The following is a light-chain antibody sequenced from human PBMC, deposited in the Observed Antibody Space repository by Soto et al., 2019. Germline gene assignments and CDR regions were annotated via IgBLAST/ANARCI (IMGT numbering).Light chain of an antibody. Sequence: EIVMTQSPATLSVSPGERASLSCRASQSVRSNLAWYQQKPGRAPRLLMYGASNRVTGVPARFSGSGSETEFTLTISSLQPEDFATYFCQQTYSTPLTFGGGTKVDI. V-gene: IGKV3-15*01. CDR3: QQTYSTPLT. CDR2: GAS. CDR1: QSVRSN. J-gene: IGKJ4*01.